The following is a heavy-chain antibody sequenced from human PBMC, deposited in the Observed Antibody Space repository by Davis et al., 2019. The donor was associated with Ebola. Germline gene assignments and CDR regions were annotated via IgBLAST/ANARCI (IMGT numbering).Heavy chain of an antibody. J-gene: IGHJ4*02. CDR2: IIPILGIA. V-gene: IGHV1-69*04. CDR1: GYTFTSHG. CDR3: ARDIGVAAAGTSGDY. Sequence: SVKVSCKASGYTFTSHGISWVRQAPGQGLEWMGRIIPILGIANYAQKFQGRVTITADKSTSTAYMELSSLRSEDTAVYYCARDIGVAAAGTSGDYWGQGTLVTVSS. D-gene: IGHD6-13*01.